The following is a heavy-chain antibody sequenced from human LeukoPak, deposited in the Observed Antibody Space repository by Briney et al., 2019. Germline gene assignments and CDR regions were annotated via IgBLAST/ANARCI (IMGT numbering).Heavy chain of an antibody. CDR2: ISSSGSTI. CDR1: GVTFSSYE. D-gene: IGHD5-12*01. CDR3: ARGERGYSGYEPIGY. V-gene: IGHV3-48*03. Sequence: GGSLRLSCAASGVTFSSYEMNWVRQAPGKGLDWASYISSSGSTIYYADSVKGRFTISRDNAKNTLYLQMNSLRAEDTAVYYCARGERGYSGYEPIGYWGQGTLVTVSS. J-gene: IGHJ4*02.